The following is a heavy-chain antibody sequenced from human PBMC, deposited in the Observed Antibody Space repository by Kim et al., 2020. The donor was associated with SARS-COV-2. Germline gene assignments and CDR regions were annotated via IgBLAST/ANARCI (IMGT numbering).Heavy chain of an antibody. D-gene: IGHD3-10*01. V-gene: IGHV3-30*19. CDR3: ARERGGWGSYYGS. CDR2: ISHDGSKK. J-gene: IGHJ5*02. CDR1: GFTISGFG. Sequence: GGSLRLSCAASGFTISGFGMHWVRQAPGKGLEWVSLISHDGSKKYFADFVRGRSTISRDNSKNTVYLQMNSLRAEDTAVYYCARERGGWGSYYGSWGQGT.